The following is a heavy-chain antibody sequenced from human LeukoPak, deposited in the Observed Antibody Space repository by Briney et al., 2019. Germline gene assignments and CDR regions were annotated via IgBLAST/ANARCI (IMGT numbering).Heavy chain of an antibody. CDR1: GFTFSTYS. D-gene: IGHD3-10*01. CDR2: ISGSGGST. V-gene: IGHV3-23*01. Sequence: GGSLRLSCAASGFTFSTYSMNWVRQAPGKGLEWVSAISGSGGSTYYADSVKGRFTISRDNSKNTLYLQMNSLRAEDTAVYYCAKAKTMVANFDYWGQGTLVTVSS. J-gene: IGHJ4*02. CDR3: AKAKTMVANFDY.